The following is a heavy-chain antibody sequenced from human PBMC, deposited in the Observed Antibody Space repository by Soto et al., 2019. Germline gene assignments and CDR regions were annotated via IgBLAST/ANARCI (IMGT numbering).Heavy chain of an antibody. CDR2: INHSGST. CDR1: GGSFSGYY. CDR3: AREGGAAAGTPNKYYYYYYGMDV. J-gene: IGHJ6*02. Sequence: QVQLQQWGAGLLKPSETLSLTCAVYGGSFSGYYWSWIRQPPGKGLEWIGEINHSGSTNYNPSLKSRVTISVDTSKNQFSLKLSSVTAADTAVYYCAREGGAAAGTPNKYYYYYYGMDVWGQGTTVTVSS. D-gene: IGHD6-13*01. V-gene: IGHV4-34*01.